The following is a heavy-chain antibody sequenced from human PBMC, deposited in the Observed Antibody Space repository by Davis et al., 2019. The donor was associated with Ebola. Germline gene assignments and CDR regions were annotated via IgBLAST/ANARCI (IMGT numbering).Heavy chain of an antibody. V-gene: IGHV1-8*01. CDR3: ARGLGYCTGGVCYSGWFDP. D-gene: IGHD2-8*02. Sequence: ASVKVSCKASGYTFTSYDINWVRQATGQGLEWMGWMNPNSGNTGYAQKFQGRVTMTRNTSISTAYMELSSLRSEDTAVYYCARGLGYCTGGVCYSGWFDPWGQGTLVTVSS. J-gene: IGHJ5*02. CDR2: MNPNSGNT. CDR1: GYTFTSYD.